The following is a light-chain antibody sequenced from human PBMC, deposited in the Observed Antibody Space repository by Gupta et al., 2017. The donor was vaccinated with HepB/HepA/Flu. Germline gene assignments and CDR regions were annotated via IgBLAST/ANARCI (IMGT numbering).Light chain of an antibody. CDR1: QSVNTY. Sequence: EIVLTQSPATLSLSPGERATLSCRASQSVNTYLEWYQQMPGQAPRLLIYDASNRATGTPDRFSGGGCAXEFTLTXSLREYEDFAVYYRQQRSIFVTFGXGTKVDIK. V-gene: IGKV3-11*01. J-gene: IGKJ3*01. CDR2: DAS. CDR3: QQRSIFVT.